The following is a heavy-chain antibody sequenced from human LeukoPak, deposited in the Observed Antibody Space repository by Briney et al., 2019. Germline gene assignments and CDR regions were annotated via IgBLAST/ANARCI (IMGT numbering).Heavy chain of an antibody. CDR2: IYTSGST. CDR3: ARAPTFGYWFDP. D-gene: IGHD3-10*02. Sequence: SESLSLTCTVSGGSMSSYYWSWIRQPAGKGLEWIGRIYTSGSTNYNPSLKSRVTMSVDTSKNQFSLKLNSVTAADTAVYYCARAPTFGYWFDPWGRGTLVTVSS. V-gene: IGHV4-4*07. J-gene: IGHJ5*02. CDR1: GGSMSSYY.